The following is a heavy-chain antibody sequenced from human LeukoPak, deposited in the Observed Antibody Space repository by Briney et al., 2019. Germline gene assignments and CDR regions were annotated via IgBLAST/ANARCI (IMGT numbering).Heavy chain of an antibody. V-gene: IGHV3-23*01. D-gene: IGHD6-13*01. J-gene: IGHJ4*02. Sequence: GGSLRLSCAASGFTFSTYSLNWVRQAPGKGLEWVSAISGSGGSTYYADSVKGRFTISRDNSKNTQYLQMNSLRAEDTAVYYCAKDPSWSGYFDYWGQGTLVTVSS. CDR2: ISGSGGST. CDR1: GFTFSTYS. CDR3: AKDPSWSGYFDY.